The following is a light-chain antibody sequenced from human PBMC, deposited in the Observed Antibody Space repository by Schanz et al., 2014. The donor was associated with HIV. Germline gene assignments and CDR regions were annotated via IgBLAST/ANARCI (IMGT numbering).Light chain of an antibody. CDR2: DVS. CDR3: CSYADRSIVL. Sequence: QSALTQPASVSGSPGQSISISCTGTSGDVGSYNYVSWYQQHPGKAPKLMIYDVSNRPSGVPDRFSGSKSGNTASLTISGLQAEDEAQYYCCSYADRSIVLFGGGTKLTVL. J-gene: IGLJ2*01. V-gene: IGLV2-14*03. CDR1: SGDVGSYNY.